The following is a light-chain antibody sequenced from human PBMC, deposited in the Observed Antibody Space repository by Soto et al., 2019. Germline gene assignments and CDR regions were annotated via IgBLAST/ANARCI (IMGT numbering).Light chain of an antibody. Sequence: EIVLTQSPGTLSLSPGERATLSCRASQNVGDTYLAWYQQKPGQAPRLLIYGASNRATGIPDRFRGSGYGTDFTLTINRVEPEDFAVYYCQHHDTSPFTFGQGTRLEIK. CDR1: QNVGDTY. CDR2: GAS. CDR3: QHHDTSPFT. V-gene: IGKV3-20*01. J-gene: IGKJ2*01.